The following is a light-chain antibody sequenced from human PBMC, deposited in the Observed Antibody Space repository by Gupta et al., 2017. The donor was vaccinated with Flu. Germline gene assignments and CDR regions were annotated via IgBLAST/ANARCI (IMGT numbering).Light chain of an antibody. Sequence: SYELTQPPSVSVSPGQTARITCSGDALPNQFAYWYQQKPGQAPVMVIYKDTERPSGIPERISASSSGTTVTLTISGVQAEDEADYYCQSADSSGTSLVFGGGTKLTVL. CDR2: KDT. CDR1: ALPNQF. V-gene: IGLV3-25*02. J-gene: IGLJ2*01. CDR3: QSADSSGTSLV.